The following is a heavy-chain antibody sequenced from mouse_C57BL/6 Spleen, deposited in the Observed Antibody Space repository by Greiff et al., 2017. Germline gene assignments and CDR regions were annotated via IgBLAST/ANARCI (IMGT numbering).Heavy chain of an antibody. CDR2: ISSGGDYI. CDR1: GFTFSSYA. D-gene: IGHD2-3*01. Sequence: EVMLVESGEGLVKPGGSLKLSCAASGFTFSSYAMSWVRQTPEKRLEWVAYISSGGDYIYYADTVEGRFTISRDNARNTLYLQMSSLKSEDTAMYYCTRDGLYFDYWGQGTTLTVSS. J-gene: IGHJ2*01. V-gene: IGHV5-9-1*02. CDR3: TRDGLYFDY.